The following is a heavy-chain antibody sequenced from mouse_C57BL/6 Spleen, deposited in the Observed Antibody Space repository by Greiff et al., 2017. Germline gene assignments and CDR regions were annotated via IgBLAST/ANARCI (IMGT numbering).Heavy chain of an antibody. V-gene: IGHV5-9*01. CDR3: ARQGDYAWFAY. D-gene: IGHD2-4*01. CDR1: GFTFSSYT. CDR2: ISGGGGNT. J-gene: IGHJ3*01. Sequence: EVHLVESGGGLVKPGGSLKLSCAASGFTFSSYTMSWVRQTPEKRLEWVAIISGGGGNTYYPDSVKGRFTIARDNAKNTLYLQMSSLRSEDTALYYCARQGDYAWFAYWGQGTLVTVSA.